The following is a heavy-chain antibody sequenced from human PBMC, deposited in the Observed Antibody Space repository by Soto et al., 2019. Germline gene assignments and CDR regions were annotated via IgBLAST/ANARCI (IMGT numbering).Heavy chain of an antibody. V-gene: IGHV3-11*05. J-gene: IGHJ5*02. D-gene: IGHD3-10*01. CDR3: AREGSRYYGSGSYYHWFDP. CDR2: ISSSSSYT. Sequence: GGSLRLSCAASGFTFSDYYMSWIRQAPGKGLEWVSYISSSSSYTNYADSVKGRFTISRDNAKNSLYLQMNSLRAEDTAAYYCAREGSRYYGSGSYYHWFDPWGQGTLVTVSS. CDR1: GFTFSDYY.